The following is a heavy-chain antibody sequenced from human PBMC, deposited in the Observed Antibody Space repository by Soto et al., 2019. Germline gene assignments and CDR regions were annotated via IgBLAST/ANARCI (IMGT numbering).Heavy chain of an antibody. V-gene: IGHV4-59*01. D-gene: IGHD2-21*01. CDR2: IYYSGST. CDR1: GGSISSYY. Sequence: PSETLSLTCTVSGGSISSYYWSWIRQPPGKGLEWIGYIYYSGSTNYNPSLKSRVTISVDTSKNQFSLKLSSVTAADTAVYYCARIEGDGYMDVWGKGTTVTVSS. CDR3: ARIEGDGYMDV. J-gene: IGHJ6*03.